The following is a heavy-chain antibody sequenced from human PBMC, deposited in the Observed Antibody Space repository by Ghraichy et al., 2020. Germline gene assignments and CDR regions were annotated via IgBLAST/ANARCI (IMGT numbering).Heavy chain of an antibody. CDR1: GGTFSSYA. CDR2: IIPIFGTA. D-gene: IGHD2-2*01. J-gene: IGHJ6*03. CDR3: ARGPTTDIVVVPAPDYYYYYMDV. Sequence: SVKVSCKASGGTFSSYAISWVRQAPGQGLEWMGGIIPIFGTANYAQKFQGRVTITADESTSTAYMELSSLRSEDTAVYYCARGPTTDIVVVPAPDYYYYYMDVWGKGTTVTVSS. V-gene: IGHV1-69*13.